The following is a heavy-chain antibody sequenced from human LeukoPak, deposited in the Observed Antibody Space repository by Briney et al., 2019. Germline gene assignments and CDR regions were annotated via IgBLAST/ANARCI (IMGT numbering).Heavy chain of an antibody. Sequence: GGSLGLSCTASGFTFSDYYMSWIRQPPGRGLEWVSYISDYGDTIYYADSVKGRFTISRVNTNNSLYLQMNSLRVEDTAIYYCARLKAGNWGQGTLVSVSS. CDR3: ARLKAGN. CDR1: GFTFSDYY. J-gene: IGHJ4*02. CDR2: ISDYGDTI. V-gene: IGHV3-11*01.